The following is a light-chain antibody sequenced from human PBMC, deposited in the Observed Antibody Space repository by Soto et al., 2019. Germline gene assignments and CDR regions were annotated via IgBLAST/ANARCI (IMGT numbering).Light chain of an antibody. Sequence: QSALTQPPSASGSPGQSVTISCTGTSSDVGGYNYVSWYQQHPGKAPKLMIYEVSKRPSGVPDRFSGSKSGNTASLTVSGLQDEDAADYYCSSYAGSNNLGVFGGGTKLTVL. CDR2: EVS. J-gene: IGLJ3*02. CDR1: SSDVGGYNY. V-gene: IGLV2-8*01. CDR3: SSYAGSNNLGV.